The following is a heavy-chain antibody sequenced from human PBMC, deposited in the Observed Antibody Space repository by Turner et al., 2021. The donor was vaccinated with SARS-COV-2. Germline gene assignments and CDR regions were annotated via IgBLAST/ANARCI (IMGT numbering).Heavy chain of an antibody. D-gene: IGHD5-12*01. CDR1: GFTFSSYG. V-gene: IGHV3-33*01. CDR2: IWYDGSNK. CDR3: ARDGGYSGYAYFDY. J-gene: IGHJ4*02. Sequence: QVQLVESGGGVVQPGRSLRLSGAASGFTFSSYGMHWVRQVPGKGLEWVAVIWYDGSNKYYADSVKGRFTISRDNSKNMLYLQMNSLRAEDTAVYYCARDGGYSGYAYFDYWGQGTLVTVSS.